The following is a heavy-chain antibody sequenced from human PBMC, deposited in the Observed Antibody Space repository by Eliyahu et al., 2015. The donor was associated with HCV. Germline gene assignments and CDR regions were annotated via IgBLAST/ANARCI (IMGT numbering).Heavy chain of an antibody. V-gene: IGHV4-34*01. CDR2: INHSGST. D-gene: IGHD3-9*01. CDR1: SGSFSGYY. CDR3: ARYRIYDVLTGYYIDHDAFDI. Sequence: QVQLQQWGAGLLKPSETLSLTCAVYSGSFSGYYWXWIRQPPGKGLXWXGEINHSGSTNYNPSLKSRVTISVDTSKNQFSLKLSSVTAADTAVYYCARYRIYDVLTGYYIDHDAFDIWGQGTMVTVSS. J-gene: IGHJ3*02.